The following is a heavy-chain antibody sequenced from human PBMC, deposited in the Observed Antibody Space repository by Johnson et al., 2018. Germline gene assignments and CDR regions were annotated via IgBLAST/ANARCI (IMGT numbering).Heavy chain of an antibody. D-gene: IGHD3-22*01. V-gene: IGHV3-9*01. CDR1: GFTFDDYA. CDR2: VSWNSGRI. CDR3: AKGDYYYDKRNRALDI. Sequence: VQLVESGGGLVQPGRSLRLSCAASGFTFDDYAMHWVRQAPGKGLEWVSGVSWNSGRIGYADSVKGRFTISRDNAKNSLYLQMNSLRGEDTALYYCAKGDYYYDKRNRALDIWGQGKMVTVSS. J-gene: IGHJ3*02.